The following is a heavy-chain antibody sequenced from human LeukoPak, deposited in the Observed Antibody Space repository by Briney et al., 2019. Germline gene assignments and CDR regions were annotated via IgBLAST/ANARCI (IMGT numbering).Heavy chain of an antibody. CDR1: GFTFSSYA. Sequence: GGSLRLSCAACGFTFSSYAMSWVRQAPGKGLEWVSAISGSGGSTYYADSVKGRFTISRDNSKNTLYLQMNSLRAEDTAVYYCVKDQVVTVPKRENYWGQGNLVTVSS. J-gene: IGHJ4*02. CDR2: ISGSGGST. CDR3: VKDQVVTVPKRENY. D-gene: IGHD2-2*01. V-gene: IGHV3-23*01.